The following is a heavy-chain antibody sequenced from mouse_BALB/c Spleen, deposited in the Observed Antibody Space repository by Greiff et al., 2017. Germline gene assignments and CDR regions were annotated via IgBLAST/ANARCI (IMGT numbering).Heavy chain of an antibody. CDR3: ARHMDNRYYFDY. CDR1: GFTFSSYY. Sequence: EVKLMESGGGLVKLGGSLKLSCAASGFTFSSYYMSWVRQTPEKRLELVAAINSNGGSTYYPDTVKGRFTISRDNAKNTLYLQMSSLKSEDTALYYCARHMDNRYYFDYWGQGTTLTVSS. CDR2: INSNGGST. J-gene: IGHJ2*01. V-gene: IGHV5-6-2*01. D-gene: IGHD1-1*02.